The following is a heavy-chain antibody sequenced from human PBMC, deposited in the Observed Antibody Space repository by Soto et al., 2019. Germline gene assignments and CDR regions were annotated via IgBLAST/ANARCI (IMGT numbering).Heavy chain of an antibody. V-gene: IGHV3-23*01. Sequence: EVQLLESGGGLVQPGESLRLSCAASGFTFSSYAMSWARQAPGKGLEWVSSIGVSSDAYYADSVKGRVTISIDKSRNTVYLQMNRLRAEEPALYYCAKNYFFDSWGQGTLVTVSS. CDR3: AKNYFFDS. J-gene: IGHJ4*02. CDR1: GFTFSSYA. CDR2: IGVSSDA.